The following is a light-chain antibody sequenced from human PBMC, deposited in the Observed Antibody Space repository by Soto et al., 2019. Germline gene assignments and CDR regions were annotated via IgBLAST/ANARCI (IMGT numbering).Light chain of an antibody. CDR1: QSVTFN. CDR3: QQYDNRPPRT. Sequence: IVLNRSPAALSLSREERATHSCRVSQSVTFNLAWYQHKPGQAPRLLIYGASARAAGVPARFRGSGSGTEFNLTISSLQSEDFAVYFCQQYDNRPPRTFGQGTKVDIK. J-gene: IGKJ1*01. CDR2: GAS. V-gene: IGKV3-15*01.